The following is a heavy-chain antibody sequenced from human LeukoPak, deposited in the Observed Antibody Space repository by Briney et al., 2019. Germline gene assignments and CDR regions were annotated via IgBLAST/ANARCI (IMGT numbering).Heavy chain of an antibody. D-gene: IGHD2-21*02. V-gene: IGHV3-7*01. J-gene: IGHJ4*02. CDR3: ARDGGDCNYAGVAY. CDR2: IKQDGSEK. CDR1: GFTFSSYW. Sequence: GGSLRLSCAASGFTFSSYWMNWVRQAPGKGLEWVANIKQDGSEKYYVDSVKGRFTISRDNAKNSLYLQMNSLRAEDTAVYYCARDGGDCNYAGVAYWGQGTLVTVSS.